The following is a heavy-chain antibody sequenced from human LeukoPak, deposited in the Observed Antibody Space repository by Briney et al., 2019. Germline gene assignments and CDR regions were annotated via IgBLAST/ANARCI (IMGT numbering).Heavy chain of an antibody. Sequence: ASVKVSCKASGSPFIGSFLHWVRQAPGQGLEWMGWISPISGDTNSAQKFQGRLTMTRDPSKTTAYMELSGLRPDDTALYYCARDRGTMIAVFGIYLDPWGRGTPVTVSS. J-gene: IGHJ2*01. CDR1: GSPFIGSF. CDR3: ARDRGTMIAVFGIYLDP. V-gene: IGHV1-2*02. CDR2: ISPISGDT. D-gene: IGHD1-14*01.